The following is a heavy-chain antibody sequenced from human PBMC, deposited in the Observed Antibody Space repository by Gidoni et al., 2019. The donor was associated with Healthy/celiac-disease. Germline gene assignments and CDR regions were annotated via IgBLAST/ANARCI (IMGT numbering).Heavy chain of an antibody. V-gene: IGHV4-38-2*01. Sequence: QVQLQESGPGLVKPSETLSLTCAVSGYSISSGYYWGWIRQPPGKGLEWIGSIYHSGSTYYNPSLKSRVTISVDTSKNQFSLKLSSVTAADTAVYYCARPGGGLANAFDIWGQGTMVTVSS. CDR2: IYHSGST. CDR3: ARPGGGLANAFDI. J-gene: IGHJ3*02. D-gene: IGHD3-16*01. CDR1: GYSISSGYY.